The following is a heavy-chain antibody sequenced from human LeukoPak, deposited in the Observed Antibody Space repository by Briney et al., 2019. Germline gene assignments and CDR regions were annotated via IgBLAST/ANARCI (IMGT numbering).Heavy chain of an antibody. V-gene: IGHV1-69*05. CDR2: IIPIFGTA. J-gene: IGHJ3*02. CDR3: ARKGDFWSGYSVGAEAFDI. D-gene: IGHD3-3*01. CDR1: GGTFSSYA. Sequence: ASVKVSCKASGGTFSSYAISWVRQAPGQGLEWMGGIIPIFGTANYAQKFQGRVTITTDESTSTAYMELSSLRSEDTAVYYCARKGDFWSGYSVGAEAFDIWGQGTMVTVSS.